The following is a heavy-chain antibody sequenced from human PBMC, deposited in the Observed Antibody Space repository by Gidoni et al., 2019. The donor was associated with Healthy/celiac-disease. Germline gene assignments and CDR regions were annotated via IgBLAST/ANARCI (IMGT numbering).Heavy chain of an antibody. V-gene: IGHV2-5*01. CDR1: GFSLSTSEMI. Sequence: QITLKESGPTVVKPTQTLTLTCTFSGFSLSTSEMIVGWIRQPPGKALEWLALIYWNDDKHYNPSLASRLTITKDTSKNQVFLTMTNMDSVDTATYYCAHRTAPGTPFHYWGQGTLVTVSS. CDR2: IYWNDDK. D-gene: IGHD5-18*01. J-gene: IGHJ4*02. CDR3: AHRTAPGTPFHY.